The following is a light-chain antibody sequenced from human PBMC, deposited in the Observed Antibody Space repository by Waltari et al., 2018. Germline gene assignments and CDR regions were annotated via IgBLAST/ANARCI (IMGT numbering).Light chain of an antibody. CDR1: NLGDKY. CDR2: HDS. CDR3: LAWDGSGYV. V-gene: IGLV3-1*01. Sequence: SYEVTQPPSVSVSPGQTASITCSGDNLGDKYISWYQQKPGQSPVLVIYHDSKRPSGIPERLSGSNSGNTATLTISGTQAMDETDYYCLAWDGSGYVFGTGTKVTVL. J-gene: IGLJ1*01.